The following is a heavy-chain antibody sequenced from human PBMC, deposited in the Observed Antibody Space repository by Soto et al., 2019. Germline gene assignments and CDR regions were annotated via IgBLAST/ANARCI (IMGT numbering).Heavy chain of an antibody. Sequence: ASVKVSCKASGYTFTSYDINWVRQATGQGLEWMGWMNPNSGNTGYAQKFQSRVTMTRNTSISTAYMELSSLRSEDTAVFYCARGAAALPNRLNWFDPWGQGTLVTVSS. CDR3: ARGAAALPNRLNWFDP. J-gene: IGHJ5*01. CDR2: MNPNSGNT. CDR1: GYTFTSYD. V-gene: IGHV1-8*01. D-gene: IGHD6-13*01.